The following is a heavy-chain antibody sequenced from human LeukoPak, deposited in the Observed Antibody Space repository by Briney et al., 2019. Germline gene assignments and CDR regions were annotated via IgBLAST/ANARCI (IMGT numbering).Heavy chain of an antibody. J-gene: IGHJ4*02. CDR2: MNPKSGKT. Sequence: ASVKVSCKTSGYTFTNYDINWVRQAPGQGLEWMGWMNPKSGKTGYAQKFQGRVTIIRNTSISTAYMELSSLRSEDTAVYYCAKAPRYGDYETLHYWGQGVLVTVSS. V-gene: IGHV1-8*03. CDR3: AKAPRYGDYETLHY. D-gene: IGHD4-17*01. CDR1: GYTFTNYD.